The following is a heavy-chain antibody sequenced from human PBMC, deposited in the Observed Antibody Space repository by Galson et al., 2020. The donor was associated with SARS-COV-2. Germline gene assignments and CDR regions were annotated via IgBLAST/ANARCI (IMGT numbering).Heavy chain of an antibody. CDR3: AVRGSSRYDYFQH. J-gene: IGHJ1*01. V-gene: IGHV3-23*03. Sequence: GASLKISCASSGSTFSSDAITWVRQAPRKGLGLVSVIYSGGSTYYADSVKGSFTISTDSSKNTLYLQVNSLRAEDTAVYYCAVRGSSRYDYFQHGGKGTLVTVSS. CDR2: IYSGGST. CDR1: GSTFSSDA. D-gene: IGHD6-13*01.